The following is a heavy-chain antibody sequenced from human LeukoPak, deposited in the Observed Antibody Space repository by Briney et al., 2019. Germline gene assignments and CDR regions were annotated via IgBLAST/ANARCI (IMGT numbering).Heavy chain of an antibody. V-gene: IGHV3-7*03. CDR3: AKDTAISMGATGFFDY. D-gene: IGHD1-26*01. CDR2: IKQDGSEK. Sequence: PGGSLRLSCAASGFTFSSYWMSWVRQAPGKGLEWVANIKQDGSEKYYVDSVKGRFTISRDNAKNSLYLQMNSLRAEDTAFYYCAKDTAISMGATGFFDYWGQGILVTLSS. J-gene: IGHJ4*02. CDR1: GFTFSSYW.